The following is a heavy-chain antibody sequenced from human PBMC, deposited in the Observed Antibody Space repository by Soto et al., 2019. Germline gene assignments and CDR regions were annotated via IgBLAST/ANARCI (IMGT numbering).Heavy chain of an antibody. J-gene: IGHJ4*02. CDR3: VRNSHGDD. Sequence: EVQLVESGGGLVQPGGSLRLSCAASGFSFNNNWMHWVRQAPGKGLVWVARIDGDGSNIGYSASVRGRFTISRDNAKSTLYLQMNSLRGDDTALYYCVRNSHGDDWGQGTLVTVSP. D-gene: IGHD1-26*01. CDR2: IDGDGSNI. CDR1: GFSFNNNW. V-gene: IGHV3-74*01.